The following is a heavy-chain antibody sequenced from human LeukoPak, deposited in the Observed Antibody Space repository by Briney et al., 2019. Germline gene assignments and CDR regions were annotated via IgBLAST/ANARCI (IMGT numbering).Heavy chain of an antibody. CDR2: ISSSGSTI. CDR1: GFTFSDYY. V-gene: IGHV3-11*04. D-gene: IGHD3-3*01. CDR3: AREGTVLRFLETLHYYYYYMDV. Sequence: GGSLRLSCAASGFTFSDYYMSWIRQAPGKGLEWVSYISSSGSTIYYADSVKGRFTISRDNAKNSLYLQMNSLRAEDTAVYYCAREGTVLRFLETLHYYYYYMDVWGKGTTVTVSS. J-gene: IGHJ6*03.